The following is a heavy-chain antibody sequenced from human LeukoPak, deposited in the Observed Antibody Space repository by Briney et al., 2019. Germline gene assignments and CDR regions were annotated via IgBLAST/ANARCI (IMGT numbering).Heavy chain of an antibody. D-gene: IGHD1-26*01. V-gene: IGHV1-2*02. CDR1: GYTFTGYY. Sequence: ASVKVSCKASGYTFTGYYMHWVRQAPGQGLEWMGWINPNSGGTNYAQKFQGRVTMTEDTSTDTAYMELSSLRSEDTAVYYCATATVEGAFDYWGQGTLVTVSS. CDR3: ATATVEGAFDY. J-gene: IGHJ4*02. CDR2: INPNSGGT.